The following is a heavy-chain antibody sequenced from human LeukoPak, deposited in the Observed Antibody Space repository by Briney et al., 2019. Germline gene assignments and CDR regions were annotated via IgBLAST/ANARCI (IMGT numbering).Heavy chain of an antibody. J-gene: IGHJ4*02. CDR1: GFTFSSYG. CDR2: IRYDGSNK. D-gene: IGHD3-22*01. V-gene: IGHV3-30*02. Sequence: GGSLRLSCAASGFTFSSYGMHWVRQAPGKGLEWVAFIRYDGSNKYYADSVKGRFTISRDNSKNTLYLQMNSLRAEDTAVCYCAKRRSYYYDSSGLDYWGQGTLVTVSS. CDR3: AKRRSYYYDSSGLDY.